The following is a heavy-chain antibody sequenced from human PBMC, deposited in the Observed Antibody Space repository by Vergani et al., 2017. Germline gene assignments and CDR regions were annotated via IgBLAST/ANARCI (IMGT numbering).Heavy chain of an antibody. Sequence: QVQLVESGGGVVQPGRSLRLSCAASGFTFSSYGMHWVRQAPGKGLEWVAVVSYDESNKYYADSVKGRFTISRDNSKNTQFLQLNSLRAEDTAVDYCAKTISSGWYVGDVWGKGTTVTVSS. D-gene: IGHD6-19*01. J-gene: IGHJ6*04. CDR1: GFTFSSYG. CDR2: VSYDESNK. V-gene: IGHV3-30*18. CDR3: AKTISSGWYVGDV.